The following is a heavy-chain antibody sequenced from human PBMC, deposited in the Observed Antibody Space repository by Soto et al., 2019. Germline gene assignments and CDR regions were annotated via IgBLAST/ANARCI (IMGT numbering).Heavy chain of an antibody. CDR2: ISYDGSNK. CDR3: SGNVLMVYAIPFYYG. Sequence: QVQLVESGGGVVQPGRSLRLSCAASGFTFSSYAMHWVRQAPGKGLEWVAVISYDGSNKYYADSVKARFTISRDNYNNSLYVQMNSLGAEDTSVYYCSGNVLMVYAIPFYYG. CDR1: GFTFSSYA. D-gene: IGHD2-8*01. J-gene: IGHJ6*01. V-gene: IGHV3-30*14.